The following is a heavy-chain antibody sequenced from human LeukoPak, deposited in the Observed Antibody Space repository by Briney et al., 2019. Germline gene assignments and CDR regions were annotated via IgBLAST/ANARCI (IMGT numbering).Heavy chain of an antibody. J-gene: IGHJ4*02. Sequence: ASVKVSCKASGYTFTSYDINWVRQATGQGLGWMGWMNPNSGNTGYAQKFQGRVTMIRNTSISTAYMELSSLRSEDTAVYYCATRSESYGSGSNYFDYWGQGTLVTVSS. V-gene: IGHV1-8*01. CDR3: ATRSESYGSGSNYFDY. CDR2: MNPNSGNT. CDR1: GYTFTSYD. D-gene: IGHD3-10*01.